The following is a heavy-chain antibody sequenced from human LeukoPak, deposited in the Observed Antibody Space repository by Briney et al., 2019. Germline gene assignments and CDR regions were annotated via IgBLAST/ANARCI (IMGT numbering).Heavy chain of an antibody. V-gene: IGHV1-3*01. J-gene: IGHJ4*02. CDR3: ARARWTSTVTTYYLDY. CDR2: INAGNGKT. CDR1: GYIFTDYA. Sequence: ASVKVSCKASGYIFTDYAIQWVRQAPGQGLEWMVWINAGNGKTKYSQKFQGRVTITRDTSASTAYMELSGLRSEDTAVYYCARARWTSTVTTYYLDYWGQGTLVTVSS. D-gene: IGHD4-17*01.